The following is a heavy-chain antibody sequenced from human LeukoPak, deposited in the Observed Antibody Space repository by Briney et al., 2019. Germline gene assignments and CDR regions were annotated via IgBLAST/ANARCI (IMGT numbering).Heavy chain of an antibody. J-gene: IGHJ4*02. CDR3: AKTPAATTFDY. D-gene: IGHD2-15*01. CDR2: IYYSGST. V-gene: IGHV4-61*01. CDR1: GGSVSSGSYY. Sequence: SETLSLTCTVSGGSVSSGSYYWSWLRQPPGKGLEWIGYIYYSGSTNYNPSLKSRVAISADTSKNQFSLKLSSVTAADTAVYYCAKTPAATTFDYWGQGTLVTVSS.